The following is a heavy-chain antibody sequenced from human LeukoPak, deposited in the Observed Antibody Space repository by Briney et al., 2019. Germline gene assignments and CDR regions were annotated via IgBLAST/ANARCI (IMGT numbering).Heavy chain of an antibody. Sequence: GGSLRLSCAASGFTFSSYAMSWVRQAPGKGLEWVSAISGSGGSTYYADSVKGRFTISRDNSKNTLYLQMNSLRAEDTAVYYCARAGSSQWLIDLFDFWGQGTLVTVSS. CDR2: ISGSGGST. J-gene: IGHJ4*02. CDR3: ARAGSSQWLIDLFDF. CDR1: GFTFSSYA. V-gene: IGHV3-23*01. D-gene: IGHD6-19*01.